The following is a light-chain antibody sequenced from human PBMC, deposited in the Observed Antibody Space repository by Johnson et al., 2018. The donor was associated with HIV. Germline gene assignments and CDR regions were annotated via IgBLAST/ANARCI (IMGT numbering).Light chain of an antibody. CDR2: DNN. J-gene: IGLJ1*01. V-gene: IGLV1-51*01. Sequence: QSVLTQPPSVSAAPGQTVTISCSGSSSNIGNNYVSWYQQLPGTAPKLLIYDNNKRPSGIPDRFSGSKSGTSATLGITGLQTGDEADYYCGTWDGSLRTAFFDTGTKVTAL. CDR1: SSNIGNNY. CDR3: GTWDGSLRTAF.